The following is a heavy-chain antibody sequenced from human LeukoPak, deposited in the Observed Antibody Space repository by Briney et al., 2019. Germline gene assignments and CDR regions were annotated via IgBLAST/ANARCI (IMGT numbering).Heavy chain of an antibody. CDR2: ISGSGGST. Sequence: PGGSLRLSCAASGFAFSSYAMSWVRQAPGKGLEWVSAISGSGGSTYYADSVKGRFTISRDNSKNTLYLQMNSLRAEDTAVYYCAKGSSSWYDNEHYWGQGTLVTVSS. D-gene: IGHD6-13*01. J-gene: IGHJ4*02. CDR1: GFAFSSYA. CDR3: AKGSSSWYDNEHY. V-gene: IGHV3-23*01.